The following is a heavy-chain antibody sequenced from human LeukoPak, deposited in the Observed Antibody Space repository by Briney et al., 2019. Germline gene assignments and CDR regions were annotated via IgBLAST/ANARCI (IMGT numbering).Heavy chain of an antibody. D-gene: IGHD7-27*01. CDR1: GFTFSSYS. V-gene: IGHV3-21*01. CDR2: ISSSSSYI. J-gene: IGHJ4*02. CDR3: ATSLGPLTDY. Sequence: GGSLRLSCAASGFTFSSYSMNWVRQAPGKGLEWVSSISSSSSYIYYADSVKGRFTISRDNAKNTLYLQMNSLRAEDTAVYHCATSLGPLTDYWGQGTLVTVSS.